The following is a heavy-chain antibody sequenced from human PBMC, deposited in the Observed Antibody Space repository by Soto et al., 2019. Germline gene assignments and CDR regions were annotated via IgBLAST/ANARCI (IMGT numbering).Heavy chain of an antibody. Sequence: GGSLRLSCAASGFTFSSYAMSWVRQAPGKGLEWVSAISGSGGSTYYADSVKGRFTISRDNSKNTLYLQMNSLRAEDTAVYYCAKEVVLASIAGQPAFFAYWGQGTLVTVSS. CDR2: ISGSGGST. J-gene: IGHJ4*02. CDR3: AKEVVLASIAGQPAFFAY. D-gene: IGHD2-2*01. V-gene: IGHV3-23*01. CDR1: GFTFSSYA.